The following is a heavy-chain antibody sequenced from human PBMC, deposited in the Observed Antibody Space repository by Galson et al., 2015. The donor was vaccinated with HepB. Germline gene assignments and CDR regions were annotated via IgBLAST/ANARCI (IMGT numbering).Heavy chain of an antibody. J-gene: IGHJ3*01. CDR2: IYSGDST. Sequence: SLRLSCAASGFTVSSNSMSWVRQAPGKGLEWVSVIYSGDSTYYADSVKGRFTISRDNFNNTVYMQMSSLRAEDTAVYYCARGGRYSGSFFYAFDVWGQGTMVTVSS. V-gene: IGHV3-66*01. D-gene: IGHD1-26*01. CDR3: ARGGRYSGSFFYAFDV. CDR1: GFTVSSNS.